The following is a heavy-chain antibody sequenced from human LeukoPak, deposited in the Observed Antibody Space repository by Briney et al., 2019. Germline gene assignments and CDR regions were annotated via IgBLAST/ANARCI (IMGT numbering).Heavy chain of an antibody. V-gene: IGHV3-30*18. CDR1: GCTFSSYG. Sequence: GGSLRLSCAASGCTFSSYGMHWVRQAPGKGLEWVAVISYDGSNKYYADSVKGRFTISRDNSKNTLYLQMNSLRAEDTAVYYCAKDQRGYSYGPTYWGQGTLVTVSS. D-gene: IGHD5-18*01. CDR3: AKDQRGYSYGPTY. CDR2: ISYDGSNK. J-gene: IGHJ4*02.